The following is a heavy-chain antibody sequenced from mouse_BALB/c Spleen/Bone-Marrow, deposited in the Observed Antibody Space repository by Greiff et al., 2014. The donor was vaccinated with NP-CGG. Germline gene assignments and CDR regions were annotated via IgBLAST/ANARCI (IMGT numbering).Heavy chain of an antibody. V-gene: IGHV1-14*01. J-gene: IGHJ2*01. CDR2: INPYNDGT. Sequence: EVKLMESGPELVKPGASVKMSRKASGYTFTSYVMHWVKQKPGRGLEWIGCINPYNDGTKYNEKFKGKATLTPDKSSSTAYMERSSLTSEDSAVYYCAREGGYDEDYFDYWGQGTTLTVSS. CDR1: GYTFTSYV. D-gene: IGHD2-2*01. CDR3: AREGGYDEDYFDY.